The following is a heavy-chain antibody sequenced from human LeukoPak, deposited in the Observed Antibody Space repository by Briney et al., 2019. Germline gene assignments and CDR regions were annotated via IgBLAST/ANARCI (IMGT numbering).Heavy chain of an antibody. CDR3: AKGSGSGWYGWLDP. CDR2: ITDSGTNT. CDR1: GFTFRSYA. J-gene: IGHJ5*02. Sequence: PGGSLRLSCAVSGFTFRSYAMNWVRQAPGKGLEWVSVITDSGTNTYYGDSVKGRFTVSRDNSKNMLYLQMNSLRAEDTAVYYCAKGSGSGWYGWLDPWGQGTLVTVSS. V-gene: IGHV3-23*01. D-gene: IGHD6-19*01.